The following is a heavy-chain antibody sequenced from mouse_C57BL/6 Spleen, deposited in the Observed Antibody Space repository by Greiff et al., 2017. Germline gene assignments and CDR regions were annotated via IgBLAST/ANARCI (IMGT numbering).Heavy chain of an antibody. Sequence: QVQLKESGAELVRPGTSVKMSCKASGYTFTNYWIGWAKQRPGHGLEWIGDIYPGGGYTNYNEKFKGKATLTADKSSSTAYMQFSSLTSEDSAIYYCARVTAQATYFDYWGQGTTLTVSS. CDR3: ARVTAQATYFDY. J-gene: IGHJ2*01. D-gene: IGHD3-2*02. CDR2: IYPGGGYT. V-gene: IGHV1-63*01. CDR1: GYTFTNYW.